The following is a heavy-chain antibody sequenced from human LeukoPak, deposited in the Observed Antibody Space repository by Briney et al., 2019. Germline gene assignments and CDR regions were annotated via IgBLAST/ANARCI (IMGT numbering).Heavy chain of an antibody. CDR1: GYTLTELS. Sequence: ASVKVSCKVSGYTLTELSMHWVRQAPGKGLEWMGGFDPEDGETIYAQKFQGSVTMTEDTSTDTAYMELSSLRSEDTAVYYCATDSSGWSRPTRYFDYWGQGTLVTVSS. V-gene: IGHV1-24*01. CDR2: FDPEDGET. CDR3: ATDSSGWSRPTRYFDY. D-gene: IGHD6-19*01. J-gene: IGHJ4*02.